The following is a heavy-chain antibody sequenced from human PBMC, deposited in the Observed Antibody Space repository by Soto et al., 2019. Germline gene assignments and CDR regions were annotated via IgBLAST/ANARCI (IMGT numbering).Heavy chain of an antibody. V-gene: IGHV3-9*01. J-gene: IGHJ6*03. Sequence: EVQLVESGGGLVQPGGSLRLSCAASGFTFDDFAMHWVRQVPGKGLEWVSGITWNSGTTGYADSVKGRFTISRDNAKKFLYLQMNSLRAEDTALYYCAKDRIPIADYNYFYMDVWGKGTTVTVSS. CDR3: AKDRIPIADYNYFYMDV. D-gene: IGHD6-13*01. CDR2: ITWNSGTT. CDR1: GFTFDDFA.